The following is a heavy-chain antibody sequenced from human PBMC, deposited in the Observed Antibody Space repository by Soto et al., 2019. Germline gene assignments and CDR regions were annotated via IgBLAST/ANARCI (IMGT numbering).Heavy chain of an antibody. J-gene: IGHJ6*02. CDR3: ARGGYCSGGSCYDYYCGMDV. Sequence: QVQRVQSGAEVKKPGSSVKVSCQASGGTFSSYAISWVRQAPGQGLEWMGGIIPIFGTANYAQKFQGRVTITADESTSTAYMELSSLRSEDTAVYYCARGGYCSGGSCYDYYCGMDVWGQGTTVTVSS. D-gene: IGHD2-15*01. V-gene: IGHV1-69*01. CDR2: IIPIFGTA. CDR1: GGTFSSYA.